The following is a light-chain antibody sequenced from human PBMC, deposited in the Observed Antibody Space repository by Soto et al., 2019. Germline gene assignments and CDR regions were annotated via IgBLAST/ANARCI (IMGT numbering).Light chain of an antibody. CDR3: QQSYSSPRT. V-gene: IGKV1-39*01. Sequence: DIQMTQSPSSLSASVGDRVTIACRASQSISSDLNWYQQKPGKAPKLLIYAASSLQSGVPSRFSGSGSGTHFTLTVSSLQPEDFATYYCQQSYSSPRTFGQGTKVDI. CDR2: AAS. J-gene: IGKJ1*01. CDR1: QSISSD.